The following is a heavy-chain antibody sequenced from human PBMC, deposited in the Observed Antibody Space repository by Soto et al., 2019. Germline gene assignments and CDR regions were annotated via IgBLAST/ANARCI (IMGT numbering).Heavy chain of an antibody. J-gene: IGHJ4*02. CDR3: ARTHSGSYYSVFNY. Sequence: SETLCISCAFSSFSISSGYYWGWIRQPPGKGLEWIAIIYRGGTTSYNPSLKSRVTISVDPSKSQFSLMLTAVAAADTPVYYRARTHSGSYYSVFNYWGRGSLVTVSS. D-gene: IGHD1-26*01. CDR1: SFSISSGYY. CDR2: IYRGGTT. V-gene: IGHV4-38-2*01.